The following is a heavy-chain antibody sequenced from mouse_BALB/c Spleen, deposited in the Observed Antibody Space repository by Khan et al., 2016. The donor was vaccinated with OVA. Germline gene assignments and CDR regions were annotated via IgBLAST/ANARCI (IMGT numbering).Heavy chain of an antibody. D-gene: IGHD2-14*01. V-gene: IGHV1-4*01. CDR2: INPRSGNT. CDR3: ARGTTGYTMDY. Sequence: QVQLKQSGAELARPWASVKMSCKASGYTFTSNTMHWVKQRPGQGLEWIGYINPRSGNTNYNQKFKDKATLTADKSSSTAYMQLSSLTSEDSAVYYCARGTTGYTMDYWGQGTSVTVSS. J-gene: IGHJ4*01. CDR1: GYTFTSNT.